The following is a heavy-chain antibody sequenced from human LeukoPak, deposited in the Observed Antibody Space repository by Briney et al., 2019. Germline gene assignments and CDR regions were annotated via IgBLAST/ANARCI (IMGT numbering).Heavy chain of an antibody. D-gene: IGHD6-19*01. J-gene: IGHJ5*02. V-gene: IGHV3-30*03. CDR2: ISYDGSNK. Sequence: GGSLRLSCAASGFTFSSYGMHWVRQAPGKGLEWVAVISYDGSNKYYADSVKGRFTISRDNSKNTLYLQMNSLRAEDTAVYYCAREGVLLGVAGNWFDPWGQGTPVTVSS. CDR1: GFTFSSYG. CDR3: AREGVLLGVAGNWFDP.